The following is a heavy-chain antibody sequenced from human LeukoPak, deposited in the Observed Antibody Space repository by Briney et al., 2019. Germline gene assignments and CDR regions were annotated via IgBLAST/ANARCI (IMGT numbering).Heavy chain of an antibody. CDR1: GYTFTSYA. V-gene: IGHV1-3*01. D-gene: IGHD3-10*01. J-gene: IGHJ5*02. CDR2: INAGNGNT. CDR3: ARAHPYMVRGGWFDP. Sequence: GASVKVSCKASGYTFTSYAMHWVRQAPGQRLEWMGWINAGNGNTKYSQKFQGRVTITRDTSASTAYMELSSLGSEDTAVYYCARAHPYMVRGGWFDPWGQGTLVTVSS.